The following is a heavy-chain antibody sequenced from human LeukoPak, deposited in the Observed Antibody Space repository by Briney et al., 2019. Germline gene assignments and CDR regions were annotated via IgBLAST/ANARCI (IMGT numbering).Heavy chain of an antibody. CDR3: TRDDTYGMDV. Sequence: VGSLRLSCAASGFTFSSYGMHWVRQAPGKGLVWVSRINSDGGATNYADSVKGRFTISRDDAKNTLSLQMNSLRAEDTAVYYCTRDDTYGMDVWGQGTTVTVSS. V-gene: IGHV3-74*01. J-gene: IGHJ6*02. CDR2: INSDGGAT. D-gene: IGHD3-22*01. CDR1: GFTFSSYG.